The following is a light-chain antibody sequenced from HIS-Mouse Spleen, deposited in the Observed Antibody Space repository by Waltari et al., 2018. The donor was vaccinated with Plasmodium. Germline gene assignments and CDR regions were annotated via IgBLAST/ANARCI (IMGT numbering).Light chain of an antibody. CDR2: RNK. J-gene: IGLJ2*01. CDR3: AAWDDSLSGVV. CDR1: SSNIGSNY. V-gene: IGLV1-47*01. Sequence: QTVLTQPPSASGTPGQRVTISCSGSSSNIGSNYVYWYHQLPGTAPKLPIYRNKQRPSGVPDRFSGSKSGTSASLAISGLRSEDEADYYCAAWDDSLSGVVFGGGTKLTVL.